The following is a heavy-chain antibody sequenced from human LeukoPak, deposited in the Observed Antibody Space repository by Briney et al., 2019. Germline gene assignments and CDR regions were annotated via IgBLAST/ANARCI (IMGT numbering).Heavy chain of an antibody. CDR2: ISGSGGST. CDR1: GFTFSSNA. J-gene: IGHJ4*02. D-gene: IGHD3-22*01. Sequence: PGGSLRLSCAASGFTFSSNAMSWVRQAPGKGLEWVSAISGSGGSTYYADSVKGRFTISRDNSKNTLYLQMNSLRAEDTAVYYCAKEANYYDSSGYSTDYWGQGTLVTVSS. V-gene: IGHV3-23*01. CDR3: AKEANYYDSSGYSTDY.